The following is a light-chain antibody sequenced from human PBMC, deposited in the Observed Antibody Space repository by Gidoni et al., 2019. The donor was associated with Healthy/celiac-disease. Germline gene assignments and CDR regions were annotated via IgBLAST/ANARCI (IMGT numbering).Light chain of an antibody. J-gene: IGKJ4*01. V-gene: IGKV3-15*01. Sequence: DTVLTQSPVTLSVSSGERAALSCRASETIDYKLAWYQQKPGQAPRLLIYGASIRATGVTDRLRGSGSGTEFTLTISSRQSEDFAFYYCQQYSNWPPFTFGGGTKVEMK. CDR1: ETIDYK. CDR2: GAS. CDR3: QQYSNWPPFT.